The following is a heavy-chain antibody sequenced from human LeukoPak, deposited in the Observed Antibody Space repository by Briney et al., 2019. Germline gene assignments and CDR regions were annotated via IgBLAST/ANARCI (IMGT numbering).Heavy chain of an antibody. Sequence: GGSLRLSCVASGFIFSKYGMHWVRQAPGKGLEWVSYISSSSSTIYYADSVKGRFTISRDNAKNSLNLQMNSLRAEDTAVYYCARDRASGNQPYYFDYWGQGTLVTVSS. J-gene: IGHJ4*02. V-gene: IGHV3-48*01. CDR2: ISSSSSTI. CDR3: ARDRASGNQPYYFDY. CDR1: GFIFSKYG. D-gene: IGHD1-14*01.